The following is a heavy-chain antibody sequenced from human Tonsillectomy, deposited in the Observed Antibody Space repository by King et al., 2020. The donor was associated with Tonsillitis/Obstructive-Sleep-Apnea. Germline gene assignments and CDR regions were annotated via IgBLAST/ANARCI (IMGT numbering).Heavy chain of an antibody. D-gene: IGHD3-3*01. CDR2: LYWDDDK. CDR1: GFSLSTAGVG. J-gene: IGHJ6*03. Sequence: ITLKESGPTLVKPTQTLTLTCTFSGFSLSTAGVGVGWIRQPPGKALEWLAVLYWDDDKRYSPSLKSRLIITKDTSKDQVVLTVTNMDPVDTATYYCAHRTRIVGFLSGLNYYYMDVWGEGTTVTVSS. V-gene: IGHV2-5*02. CDR3: AHRTRIVGFLSGLNYYYMDV.